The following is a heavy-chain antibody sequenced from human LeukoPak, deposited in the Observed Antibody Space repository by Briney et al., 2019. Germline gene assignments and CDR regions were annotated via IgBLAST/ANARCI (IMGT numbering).Heavy chain of an antibody. CDR3: ARGSSYYDSSGSRYYYYYMDV. J-gene: IGHJ6*03. CDR2: IYDSGST. V-gene: IGHV4-59*01. CDR1: GGSISSYY. Sequence: SETLSLTCTVSGGSISSYYWSWIRQPPGKGLEWTGYIYDSGSTNYNPSLKSRVTISVDTSKNQFSLKLSSVTAADTAVYYCARGSSYYDSSGSRYYYYYMDVWGKGTTVTISS. D-gene: IGHD3-22*01.